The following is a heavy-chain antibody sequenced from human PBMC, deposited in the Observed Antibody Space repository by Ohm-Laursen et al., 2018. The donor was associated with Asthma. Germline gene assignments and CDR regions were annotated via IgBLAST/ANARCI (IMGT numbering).Heavy chain of an antibody. J-gene: IGHJ3*02. V-gene: IGHV4-59*01. CDR3: ARDKGYDRDAFDI. CDR2: IYYSGST. D-gene: IGHD2-15*01. Sequence: GTLSLTCTVSGGSISSYYWSWIRQPPGKGLEWIGYIYYSGSTNYNPSLKSRVTISVDTSKNQFSLKLSSVTAADTAVYYCARDKGYDRDAFDIWGQGTMVTVSS. CDR1: GGSISSYY.